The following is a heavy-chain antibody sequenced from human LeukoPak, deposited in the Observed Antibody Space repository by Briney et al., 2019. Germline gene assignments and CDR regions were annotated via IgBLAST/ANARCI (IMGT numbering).Heavy chain of an antibody. CDR2: IYYSGST. CDR1: GGSISSYY. Sequence: PSETLSLTCTVSGGSISSYYWSWIRQPAGKGLEWIGYIYYSGSTYYNPSLKSRVTISVDTSKNQFSLKLSSVTAADTAVYYCARGHIQLLDYWGQGTLVTVSS. D-gene: IGHD5-18*01. CDR3: ARGHIQLLDY. V-gene: IGHV4-59*06. J-gene: IGHJ4*02.